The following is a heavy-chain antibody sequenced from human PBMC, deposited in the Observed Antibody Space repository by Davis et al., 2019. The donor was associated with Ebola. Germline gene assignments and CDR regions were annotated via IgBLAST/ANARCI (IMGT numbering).Heavy chain of an antibody. Sequence: GESLKISCTDSVITFSSYAMTWVRQAPGKGLEWVSAISGSGGTTYYAGSVKGRFTVSRDNSQNTVYLQMNSLRAEDTAVYYCAKSGLSFGVVKYHYGMDVWGKGTTVTVSS. V-gene: IGHV3-23*01. D-gene: IGHD3-3*01. CDR1: VITFSSYA. CDR3: AKSGLSFGVVKYHYGMDV. CDR2: ISGSGGTT. J-gene: IGHJ6*04.